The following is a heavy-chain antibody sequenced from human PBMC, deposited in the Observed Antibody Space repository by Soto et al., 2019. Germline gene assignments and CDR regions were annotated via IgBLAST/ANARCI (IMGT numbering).Heavy chain of an antibody. J-gene: IGHJ1*01. CDR1: GYKFTTYF. D-gene: IGHD2-15*01. CDR3: VRGYCTTSPCSGDFQF. V-gene: IGHV1-46*01. CDR2: IHPSGDT. Sequence: ASVKVSCKASGYKFTTYFIHCVRQAPGQGLEWMGMIHPSGDTGYAQKFRGRVTMTIDTSTTTAYMELRNLTSEDTAVYFSVRGYCTTSPCSGDFQFWGQGTLVTVSS.